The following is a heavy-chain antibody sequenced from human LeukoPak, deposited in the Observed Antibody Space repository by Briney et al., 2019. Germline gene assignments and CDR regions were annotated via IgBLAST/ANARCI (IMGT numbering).Heavy chain of an antibody. D-gene: IGHD3-22*01. Sequence: GGSLRLSCAASGFTFSSYGVHWVRQAPGKGLEWVAVISYDGSNKYYADSVKGRFTISRDNSKNTLYLQMNSLRAEDTAVYYCAKDHYDSSGSWGQGTLVTVSS. CDR3: AKDHYDSSGS. J-gene: IGHJ5*02. CDR2: ISYDGSNK. V-gene: IGHV3-30*18. CDR1: GFTFSSYG.